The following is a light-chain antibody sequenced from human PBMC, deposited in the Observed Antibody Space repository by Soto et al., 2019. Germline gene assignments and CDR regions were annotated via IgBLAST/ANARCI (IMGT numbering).Light chain of an antibody. CDR1: QILVYSDDGNTY. CDR3: MQGTYWPLT. CDR2: KVS. J-gene: IGKJ4*01. V-gene: IGKV2-30*01. Sequence: DIVMTQSPLSLPVTLGQPASISCSSSQILVYSDDGNTYLSWFQQRPGQSPRRLIYKVSNRDSGVPDRFSGSGSGTDFTLKISRVEAEDAGVYYCMQGTYWPLTFGGGTKV.